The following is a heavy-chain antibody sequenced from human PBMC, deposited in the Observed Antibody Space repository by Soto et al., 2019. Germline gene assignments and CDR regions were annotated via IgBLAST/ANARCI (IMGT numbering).Heavy chain of an antibody. CDR2: ISASGGST. CDR1: GFTFNNYG. CDR3: AKTYAIDF. Sequence: GGSLRLSCAASGFTFNNYGMHWVRQAPGEGQGLRRGLEWVSSISASGGSTYYADSVKGRFTISRDNSKNTVYLQMNSLGAEDTAVYYCAKTYAIDFWGQGTMVTVSS. J-gene: IGHJ3*01. V-gene: IGHV3-23*01.